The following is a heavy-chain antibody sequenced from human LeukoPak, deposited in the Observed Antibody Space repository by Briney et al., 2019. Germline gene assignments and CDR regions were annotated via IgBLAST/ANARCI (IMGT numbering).Heavy chain of an antibody. J-gene: IGHJ4*02. CDR3: ASIDYFDY. CDR2: IPYDGSNK. CDR1: GFTFSSYA. Sequence: GRSLRLSCAASGFTFSSYAMHWVRQAPGKGLEWVAVIPYDGSNKYYADSVKGRFTISRDNSKNTLYLQMNSLRAEDTAVYYCASIDYFDYWGQGTLVTVSS. V-gene: IGHV3-30*01.